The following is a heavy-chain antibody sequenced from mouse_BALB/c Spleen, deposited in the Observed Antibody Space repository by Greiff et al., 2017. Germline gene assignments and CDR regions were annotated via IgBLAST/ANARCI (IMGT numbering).Heavy chain of an antibody. CDR3: ARDGYYPFDY. D-gene: IGHD2-3*01. V-gene: IGHV5-17*02. J-gene: IGHJ2*01. CDR1: GFTFSSFG. CDR2: ISSGSSTI. Sequence: EVQLVESGGGLVQPGGSRKLSCAASGFTFSSFGMHWVRQAPEKGLEWVAYISSGSSTIYYADTVKGRFTISRDNPKNTLFLQMTSLRSEDTAMYYCARDGYYPFDYWGQGTTLTVSS.